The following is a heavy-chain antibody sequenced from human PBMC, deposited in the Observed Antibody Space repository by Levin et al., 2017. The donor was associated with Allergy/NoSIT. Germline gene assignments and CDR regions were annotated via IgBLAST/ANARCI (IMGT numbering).Heavy chain of an antibody. J-gene: IGHJ4*02. CDR3: ARGNLTYCSGGSCYPDY. D-gene: IGHD2-15*01. CDR2: INHSGST. Sequence: SETLSLTCAVYGGSFSGYYWSWIRQPPGKGLEWIGEINHSGSTNYNPSLKSRVTISVDTSKNQFSLKLSSVTAADTAVYYCARGNLTYCSGGSCYPDYWGQGTLVTVSS. CDR1: GGSFSGYY. V-gene: IGHV4-34*01.